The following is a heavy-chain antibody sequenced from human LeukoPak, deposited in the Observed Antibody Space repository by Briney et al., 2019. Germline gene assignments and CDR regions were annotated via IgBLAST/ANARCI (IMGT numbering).Heavy chain of an antibody. CDR2: INPNSGGT. V-gene: IGHV1-2*02. J-gene: IGHJ4*02. Sequence: ASVKVSCKASGYTFTGYYMHWVRQAPGQGLEWMGWINPNSGGTNYAQKFQGRVTMTRDTSISTAYMELSRLRSDDTAVYYCARDSGSYLVYFDYWGQGTLVTVSS. D-gene: IGHD1-26*01. CDR3: ARDSGSYLVYFDY. CDR1: GYTFTGYY.